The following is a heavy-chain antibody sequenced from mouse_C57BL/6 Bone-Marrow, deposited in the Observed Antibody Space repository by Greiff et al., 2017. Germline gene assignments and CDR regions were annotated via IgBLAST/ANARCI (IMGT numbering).Heavy chain of an antibody. CDR3: TRDCYYYYAMDY. Sequence: EVMLVESGGGLVQPGGSMKLSCAASGFTFSDAWMDWVRQSPEKGLEWVAEIRNKANNHATYYAESVKGRFTISRDDSKSSVYLQMNSLRAEDTGMYYCTRDCYYYYAMDYWGQGTSVTVSS. CDR2: IRNKANNHAT. V-gene: IGHV6-6*01. D-gene: IGHD2-3*01. CDR1: GFTFSDAW. J-gene: IGHJ4*01.